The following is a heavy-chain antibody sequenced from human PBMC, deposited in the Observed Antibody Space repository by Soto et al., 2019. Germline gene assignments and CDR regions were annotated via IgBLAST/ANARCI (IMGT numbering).Heavy chain of an antibody. CDR2: ISSSSSTI. D-gene: IGHD6-13*01. CDR1: GFTFSSYS. CDR3: ARDMAAAGTGYYYYGMDV. V-gene: IGHV3-48*02. J-gene: IGHJ6*02. Sequence: GGPLRLSCAASGFTFSSYSMNWVRQAPGKGLEWVSYISSSSSTIYYADSVKGRFTISRDNAKNSLYLQMNSLRDEDTAVYYCARDMAAAGTGYYYYGMDVWGQGTTVTVSS.